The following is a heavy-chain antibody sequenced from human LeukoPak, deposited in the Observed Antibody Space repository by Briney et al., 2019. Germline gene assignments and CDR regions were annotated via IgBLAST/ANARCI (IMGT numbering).Heavy chain of an antibody. J-gene: IGHJ3*02. Sequence: GASVKVSCKASGGTFSRYAISWVRQAPGQGLEWMGRIILIFGTANYAQKFQRRVTITTDESTSTAYMELSSLRSEDTAVYYCARDYFAGGWMVDAFDIWGQGTMVTVSS. CDR3: ARDYFAGGWMVDAFDI. CDR2: IILIFGTA. D-gene: IGHD6-19*01. CDR1: GGTFSRYA. V-gene: IGHV1-69*05.